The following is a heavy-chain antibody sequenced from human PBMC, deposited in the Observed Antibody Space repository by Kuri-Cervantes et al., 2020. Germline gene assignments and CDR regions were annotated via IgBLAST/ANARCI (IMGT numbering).Heavy chain of an antibody. CDR3: ARDRSGVDY. Sequence: GSLRLSCTVSGYSISSGYYWGWIRQPPGKGLEWIGSIYYSGSTYYNPSLKSRVTISVDTSKNQFSLKLSSVTAADTAVYYCARDRSGVDYWGQGTLVTVSS. J-gene: IGHJ4*02. CDR2: IYYSGST. D-gene: IGHD6-19*01. CDR1: GYSISSGYY. V-gene: IGHV4-38-2*02.